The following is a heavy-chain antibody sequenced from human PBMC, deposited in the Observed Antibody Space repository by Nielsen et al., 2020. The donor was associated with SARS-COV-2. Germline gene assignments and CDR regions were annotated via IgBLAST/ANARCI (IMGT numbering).Heavy chain of an antibody. D-gene: IGHD5-12*01. CDR1: GFTFSDYY. J-gene: IGHJ6*02. CDR2: ISSSSSYT. Sequence: GGSLRLSCAASGFTFSDYYMSWIRQAPGKGLEWVSYISSSSSYTNYADSVKGRFTISRDNAKNSLYLQMNSLRAEDTAVYYCAKSGFIVAGVYHGLDVWGHGTTVTVSS. CDR3: AKSGFIVAGVYHGLDV. V-gene: IGHV3-11*03.